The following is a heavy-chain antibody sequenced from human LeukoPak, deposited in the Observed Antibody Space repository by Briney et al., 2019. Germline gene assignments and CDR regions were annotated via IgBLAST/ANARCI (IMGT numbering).Heavy chain of an antibody. J-gene: IGHJ5*02. V-gene: IGHV3-33*01. CDR3: ALLWFGELPWFDP. Sequence: GGSLRLSCAASGFTFSSYGMHWVRQAPGKGLEWVAVIWYDGSNKYYADSVKGRFTISRDNSKITLYLQMNSLRAEDTAVYYCALLWFGELPWFDPWGQGTLVTVSS. CDR1: GFTFSSYG. CDR2: IWYDGSNK. D-gene: IGHD3-10*01.